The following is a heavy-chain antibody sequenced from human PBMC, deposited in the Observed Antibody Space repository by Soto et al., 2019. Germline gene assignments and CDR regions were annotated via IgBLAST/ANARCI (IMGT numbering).Heavy chain of an antibody. D-gene: IGHD6-19*01. Sequence: QVQLVQSGAEVKEPGSSVKVSCKASGDTFSSSAISWVRQAPGQGLEWMGGLIPMFGTANYAQKFQGRGMITADKSTSTVYMELTSLRSEDTAVYYCARGIRDSSGWDVDYWGQGTLVTVSS. J-gene: IGHJ4*02. CDR2: LIPMFGTA. V-gene: IGHV1-69*06. CDR1: GDTFSSSA. CDR3: ARGIRDSSGWDVDY.